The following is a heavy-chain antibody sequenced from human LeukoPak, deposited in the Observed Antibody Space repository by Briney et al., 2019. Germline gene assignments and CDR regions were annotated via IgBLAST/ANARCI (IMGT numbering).Heavy chain of an antibody. Sequence: PSETLSLTCTVSGDSISSSSYYWCWIRQPPGKGLEWIGSVYYSGSTYYNPSLKSRVAISVDTSENQYSQKLSSVTAADTAVYYCAKEIRYSSLDWGQGTLVTVSS. CDR2: VYYSGST. D-gene: IGHD6-19*01. J-gene: IGHJ4*02. V-gene: IGHV4-39*07. CDR3: AKEIRYSSLD. CDR1: GDSISSSSYY.